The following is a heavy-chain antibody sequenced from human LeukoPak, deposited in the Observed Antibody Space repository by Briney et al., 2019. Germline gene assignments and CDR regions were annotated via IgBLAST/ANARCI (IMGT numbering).Heavy chain of an antibody. CDR3: ASSGYYGSGSFGY. J-gene: IGHJ4*02. CDR1: GFTFDDYG. CDR2: INWNGGST. Sequence: GGSLRLSCAASGFTFDDYGMSWVRQVPGKGLEWVSGINWNGGSTGYADSVKGRFTISRDNAKNSLYLQMNSLRAEDTALYYCASSGYYGSGSFGYWGQGTLVTVSS. D-gene: IGHD3-10*01. V-gene: IGHV3-20*04.